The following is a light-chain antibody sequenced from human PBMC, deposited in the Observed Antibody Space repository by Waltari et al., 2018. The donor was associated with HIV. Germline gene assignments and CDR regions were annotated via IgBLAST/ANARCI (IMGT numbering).Light chain of an antibody. CDR3: GTWDSNLSVVL. Sequence: SVLTQPPSLSAAPGQKVTISCYGSDSDIGNNYVSWYQQLPETAPKLLIHENNKRPSGIPDRFSGSKSGTSATLAITGLQTGDEADYFCGTWDSNLSVVLFGGGKKLTVL. V-gene: IGLV1-51*01. CDR1: DSDIGNNY. J-gene: IGLJ2*01. CDR2: ENN.